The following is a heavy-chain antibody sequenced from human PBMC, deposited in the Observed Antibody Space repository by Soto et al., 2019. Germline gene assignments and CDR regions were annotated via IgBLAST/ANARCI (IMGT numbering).Heavy chain of an antibody. CDR1: GYSFTSYA. V-gene: IGHV1-18*01. Sequence: ASVKVSCKASGYSFTSYAMHWVRQAPGQGLEWMGWISAYNGNTNYAQKLQGRVTMTTDTSTSTAYMELRSLRSDDTAVYYCARDPPVLRFLEWLPKPGSMDVWGQGTTVTVSS. D-gene: IGHD3-3*01. CDR3: ARDPPVLRFLEWLPKPGSMDV. J-gene: IGHJ6*02. CDR2: ISAYNGNT.